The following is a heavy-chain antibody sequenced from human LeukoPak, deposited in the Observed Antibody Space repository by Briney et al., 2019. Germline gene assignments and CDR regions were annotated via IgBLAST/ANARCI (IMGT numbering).Heavy chain of an antibody. CDR1: GGSLNSSFY. CDR3: ARRRRLGPSLDC. CDR2: VYYSGTT. V-gene: IGHV4-39*01. Sequence: SETLTLTCTVSGGSLNSSFYWDCIRQPPGKGLEWIGSVYYSGTTYYNTSFKSRITISVDTSKTVLSLKLTSVTAADTAVYFCARRRRLGPSLDCWGQGTLVAVSS. D-gene: IGHD1-26*01. J-gene: IGHJ4*02.